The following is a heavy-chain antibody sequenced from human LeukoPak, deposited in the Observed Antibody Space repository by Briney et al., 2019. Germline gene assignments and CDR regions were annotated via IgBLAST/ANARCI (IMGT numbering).Heavy chain of an antibody. J-gene: IGHJ4*02. D-gene: IGHD3-3*01. Sequence: SETLSLTCTVSGGSTSSSNYYWGWIRQPPGKGLEWIGGIHYSGNTYYNPALKSRVTISIDTSKNQFSLKLSSVTAADTAVYYCARLGAGPTYYDFWSGYSSFYFDYWGQGTLVTVSS. CDR2: IHYSGNT. CDR1: GGSTSSSNYY. CDR3: ARLGAGPTYYDFWSGYSSFYFDY. V-gene: IGHV4-39*01.